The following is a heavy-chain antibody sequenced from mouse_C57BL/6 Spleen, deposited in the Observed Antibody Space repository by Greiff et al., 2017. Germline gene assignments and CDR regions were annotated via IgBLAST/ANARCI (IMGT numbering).Heavy chain of an antibody. CDR3: TATVVDWYFDV. J-gene: IGHJ1*03. CDR2: IRLKSDNYAT. V-gene: IGHV6-3*01. D-gene: IGHD1-1*01. Sequence: EVKLVESGGGLVQPGGSMKLSCVASGFTFSNYWMNWVRQSPEKGLEWVAQIRLKSDNYATHYAESVKGRFTISRDDSKSSVYIQMNNLRAEDTGIYYCTATVVDWYFDVWGTGTTVTVSS. CDR1: GFTFSNYW.